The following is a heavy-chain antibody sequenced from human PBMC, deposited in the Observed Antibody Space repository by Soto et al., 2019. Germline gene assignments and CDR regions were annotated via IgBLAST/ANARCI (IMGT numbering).Heavy chain of an antibody. CDR2: IYSGGST. Sequence: PGGSLRLSCAASGFTVSSNYMSWVRQAPGKGLEWVSVIYSGGSTYYADSVKGRFTISRDNSKNTLYLQMNSLRAEDTAVYYCARDPYYDILTGGYGMDVWGQGTTVTVSS. V-gene: IGHV3-53*01. CDR3: ARDPYYDILTGGYGMDV. D-gene: IGHD3-9*01. J-gene: IGHJ6*02. CDR1: GFTVSSNY.